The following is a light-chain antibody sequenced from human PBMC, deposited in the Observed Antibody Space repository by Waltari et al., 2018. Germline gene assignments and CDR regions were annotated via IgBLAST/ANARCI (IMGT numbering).Light chain of an antibody. CDR1: DSYVGSYDF. Sequence: QSALTQPASVSGSPGQSITISCSGTDSYVGSYDFVSWYQQHPGKAPHRIIYKVSNRPSGISNRFPASKSGNTASLTISGLQAEDEADYYCSSYTTSSAPGVFGTGTRVTVL. J-gene: IGLJ1*01. CDR2: KVS. V-gene: IGLV2-14*01. CDR3: SSYTTSSAPGV.